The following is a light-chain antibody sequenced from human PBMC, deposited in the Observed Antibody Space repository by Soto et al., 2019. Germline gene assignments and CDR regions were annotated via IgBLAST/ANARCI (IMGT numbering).Light chain of an antibody. J-gene: IGKJ2*01. Sequence: DVQMTQSLSSLSPSVGARGTITCRASQSFNTWLTWYRQKPGKAPKLLIYKTSILESGVPSRFSGSGSGTEFTLTISSLQPEDSATYYCQQYNSYPYSCGEGTELEIK. V-gene: IGKV1-5*03. CDR3: QQYNSYPYS. CDR2: KTS. CDR1: QSFNTW.